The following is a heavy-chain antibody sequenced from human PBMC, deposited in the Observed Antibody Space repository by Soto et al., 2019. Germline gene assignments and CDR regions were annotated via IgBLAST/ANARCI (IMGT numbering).Heavy chain of an antibody. V-gene: IGHV3-48*02. J-gene: IGHJ4*02. Sequence: WESLRLSWVASGFSVNTYSMNWVRQAPGKGLEWLSFTSSRSNTIYYADSVKGRLTVSRDNAKSSLYLQMNSLRDEDTAVYYCAARRRYDHLTGYYGFDYWGQGSLVTVSS. CDR1: GFSVNTYS. CDR3: AARRRYDHLTGYYGFDY. CDR2: TSSRSNTI. D-gene: IGHD3-9*01.